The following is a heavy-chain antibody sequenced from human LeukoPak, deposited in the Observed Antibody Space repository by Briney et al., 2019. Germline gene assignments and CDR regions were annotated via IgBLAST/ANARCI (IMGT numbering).Heavy chain of an antibody. Sequence: PSETLSLTCTVSGGSVSSYYWSWIRQPAGKGLEWIGRIYTSGSTNYNPSLKSRVTMSVDTSKNQFSLKLSSVTAADTVVYYCAREPTTVFYYYYYMDVWGKGTTVTVSS. J-gene: IGHJ6*03. CDR2: IYTSGST. CDR1: GGSVSSYY. V-gene: IGHV4-4*07. CDR3: AREPTTVFYYYYYMDV. D-gene: IGHD4-11*01.